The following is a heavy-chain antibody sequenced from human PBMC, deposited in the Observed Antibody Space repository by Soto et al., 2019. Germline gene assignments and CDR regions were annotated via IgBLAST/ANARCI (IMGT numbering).Heavy chain of an antibody. D-gene: IGHD6-19*01. J-gene: IGHJ6*02. CDR2: TYYRSKWYN. CDR1: GDSVSSTSAA. V-gene: IGHV6-1*01. CDR3: ARDLPNTQWLVRDYYYYGMDV. Sequence: SQTLSLTCAISGDSVSSTSAAWNWIRQSPSRGLEWLGRTYYRSKWYNDYAVSVKSRITINPDTSKNQFSLQLNSVTPEDTAVYYCARDLPNTQWLVRDYYYYGMDVWGQGTTVTVSS.